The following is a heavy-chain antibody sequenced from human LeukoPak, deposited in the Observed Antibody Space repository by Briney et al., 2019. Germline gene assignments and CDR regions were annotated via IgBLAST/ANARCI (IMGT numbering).Heavy chain of an antibody. CDR3: ARAFYYDSSGYADAFDI. V-gene: IGHV1-2*02. CDR1: GYTFSGYY. J-gene: IGHJ3*02. D-gene: IGHD3-22*01. Sequence: ASGKVSCKASGYTFSGYYIHWVRQAPGQGLEWMGWINPNSGGTNYARKFQGRVTMTRDTSISTAYMDLSRLRSDDTAVYYCARAFYYDSSGYADAFDIWGQGTMVTVSS. CDR2: INPNSGGT.